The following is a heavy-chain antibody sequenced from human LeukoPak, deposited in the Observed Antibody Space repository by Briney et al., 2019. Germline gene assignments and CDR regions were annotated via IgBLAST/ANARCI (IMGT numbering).Heavy chain of an antibody. D-gene: IGHD6-13*01. J-gene: IGHJ4*02. CDR2: SNSDYSST. Sequence: PGGSLTLTCTASGFTMSSYWMHWVRQAPGKGLGLVSLSNSDYSSTSYADSVKGRFTISRDNAKNTLYLQMNSLRAEDTGVYYCARIASHSSSWYDGGYWGQGTLVTVSS. V-gene: IGHV3-74*01. CDR1: GFTMSSYW. CDR3: ARIASHSSSWYDGGY.